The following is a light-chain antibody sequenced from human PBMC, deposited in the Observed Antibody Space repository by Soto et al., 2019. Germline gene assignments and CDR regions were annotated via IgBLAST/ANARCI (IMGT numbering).Light chain of an antibody. Sequence: DIVLTQSSGRLSVSPGDTATLSCRASQSIDSSYLAWYQQKPGRAPRILIYGASSRATGIPDRFSGSGSGTDFTLTISRLEPEDFAVYYRQQYVISVTFGQGTRLEIK. V-gene: IGKV3-20*01. CDR1: QSIDSSY. CDR2: GAS. J-gene: IGKJ5*01. CDR3: QQYVISVT.